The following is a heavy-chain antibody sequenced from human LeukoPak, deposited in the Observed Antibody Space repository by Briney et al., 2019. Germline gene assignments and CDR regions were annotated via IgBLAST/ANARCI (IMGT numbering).Heavy chain of an antibody. V-gene: IGHV3-20*04. CDR3: AREGPYDSSGYYDY. Sequence: PGGSLRLSCAASGFTFDDYGMSWVRQAPGKGLEWVSGINWNGGSTGYADSVKGRFTISRDNAENSLYLQMNSLRAEDTALYYCAREGPYDSSGYYDYWGQGTLVTVSS. CDR1: GFTFDDYG. J-gene: IGHJ4*02. CDR2: INWNGGST. D-gene: IGHD3-22*01.